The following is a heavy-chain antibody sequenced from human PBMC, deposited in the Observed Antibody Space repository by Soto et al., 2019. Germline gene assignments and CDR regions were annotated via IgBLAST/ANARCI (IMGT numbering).Heavy chain of an antibody. D-gene: IGHD6-13*01. J-gene: IGHJ6*02. CDR1: GGSISSGGYS. V-gene: IGHV4-31*11. CDR3: ARGYSSSWYSSYYYGMDV. Sequence: SETLSLTCAVSGGSISSGGYSWSWIRQHPGKGLEWIGYIYYSGSTYYNPSLKSRVTISVDTSKNQFSLKLSSVTAADTAVYYCARGYSSSWYSSYYYGMDVWGQGTTVTVSS. CDR2: IYYSGST.